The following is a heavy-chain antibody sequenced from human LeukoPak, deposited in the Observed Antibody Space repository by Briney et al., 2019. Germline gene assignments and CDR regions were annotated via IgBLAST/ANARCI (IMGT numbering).Heavy chain of an antibody. V-gene: IGHV4-34*01. CDR1: GGSFTSDY. CDR3: ARGSGWYLH. D-gene: IGHD6-19*01. Sequence: SETLSLTCIVSGGSFTSDYWTWIRQPPGKGLEWIGEINHSGSTNYNPSLKSRVTISIDSSKNQFSLNLNSVTAADTAVYYCARGSGWYLHWGQGTLVSVSS. J-gene: IGHJ4*02. CDR2: INHSGST.